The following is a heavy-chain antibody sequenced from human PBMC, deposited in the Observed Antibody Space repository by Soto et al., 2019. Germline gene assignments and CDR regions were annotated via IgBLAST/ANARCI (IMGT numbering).Heavy chain of an antibody. D-gene: IGHD4-17*01. CDR3: AHPRGYGVFDAYDI. CDR2: ISAGGGST. V-gene: IGHV3-23*01. CDR1: GFTFSTYA. J-gene: IGHJ3*02. Sequence: GGSLSRSCAASGFTFSTYAMSCVRQAPGKGLEWASAISAGGGSTYYADSVKGRFTISRDNSINTLYLQMNSLRTEDTAVYYCAHPRGYGVFDAYDIWGQGTMVTVSS.